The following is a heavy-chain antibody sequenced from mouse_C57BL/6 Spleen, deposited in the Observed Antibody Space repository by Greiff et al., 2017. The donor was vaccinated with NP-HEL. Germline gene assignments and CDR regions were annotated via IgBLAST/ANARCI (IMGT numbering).Heavy chain of an antibody. V-gene: IGHV5-6*01. D-gene: IGHD1-1*01. J-gene: IGHJ3*01. CDR2: ISSGGSYT. CDR3: ARHQSTTVRFAY. CDR1: GFTFSSYG. Sequence: EVQGVESGGDLVKPGGSLKLSCAASGFTFSSYGMSWVRQTPDKRLEWVATISSGGSYTYYPDSVKGRFTISRDNAKNTLDLQMSSLKSEDTAMYYCARHQSTTVRFAYWGQGTLVTVSA.